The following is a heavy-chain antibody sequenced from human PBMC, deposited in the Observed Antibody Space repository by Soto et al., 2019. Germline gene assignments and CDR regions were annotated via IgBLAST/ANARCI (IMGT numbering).Heavy chain of an antibody. CDR1: GGSISNPDYY. J-gene: IGHJ4*02. D-gene: IGHD4-4*01. CDR3: AREGRLQSLDY. CDR2: IFYSGDT. V-gene: IGHV4-30-4*01. Sequence: QVQLQESGPGLVKPSQTLSLTCTVSGGSISNPDYYWNWIRQPPGKSLEWIGSIFYSGDTSYNPSLKSRLNISVDTSKNQFSLSLRSVTASDTAVYFCAREGRLQSLDYWGQGTLVTVSS.